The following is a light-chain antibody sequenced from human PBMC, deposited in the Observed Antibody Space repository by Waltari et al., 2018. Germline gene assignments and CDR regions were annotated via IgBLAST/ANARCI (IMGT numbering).Light chain of an antibody. V-gene: IGKV4-1*01. CDR1: QTVLYNSTNY. CDR2: GAS. J-gene: IGKJ3*01. Sequence: DIVMTQSPASLAVSLGERASITCKSSQTVLYNSTNYLAWYQQKPGQPPKVLIYGASTREFGVPDRFSASGSGTDFTLTISSLQPEDVAVYYCQQYYGAPFSFGPGTRV. CDR3: QQYYGAPFS.